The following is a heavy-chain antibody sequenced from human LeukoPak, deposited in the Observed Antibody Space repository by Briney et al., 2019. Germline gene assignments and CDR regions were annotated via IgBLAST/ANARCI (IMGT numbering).Heavy chain of an antibody. D-gene: IGHD3-10*01. Sequence: GESLKISCKGSGYSFTSYWISWVRQMPGKGLEWMGRIDPSDSYTNYSPSFQGHVTISADKTISTAYLQWSSLKAPDAAKYYWSKHVRFGEPNFDYWGQGTLVTVSS. CDR1: GYSFTSYW. CDR2: IDPSDSYT. CDR3: SKHVRFGEPNFDY. J-gene: IGHJ4*02. V-gene: IGHV5-10-1*01.